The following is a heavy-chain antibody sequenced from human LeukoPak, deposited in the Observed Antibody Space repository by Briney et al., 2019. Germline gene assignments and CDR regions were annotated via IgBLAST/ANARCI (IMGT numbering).Heavy chain of an antibody. V-gene: IGHV3-7*01. Sequence: PGGSLRLSCAASGFTFSSYAMHWVRQAPGKGLEWVASIRQNGNEKHYVDSVKGRFIISRDNAEKSVSLQMNSLRDEDTAMYYCARLLGESTIYDLWGQGTLVTVSS. D-gene: IGHD5/OR15-5a*01. CDR2: IRQNGNEK. J-gene: IGHJ5*02. CDR3: ARLLGESTIYDL. CDR1: GFTFSSYA.